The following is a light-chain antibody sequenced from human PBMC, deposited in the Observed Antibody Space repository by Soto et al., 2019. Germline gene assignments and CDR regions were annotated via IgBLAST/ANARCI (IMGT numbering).Light chain of an antibody. CDR2: DAS. J-gene: IGKJ2*01. V-gene: IGKV3-11*01. Sequence: EILLTQSPATLPLSPGESATLSCRASQSVSAYLAWYQQKPGQAPRLLIYDASSRATGIPARFSGSGSGTEFTLTINSLEPEDFAVYYCQQRRGWPAVYSCGQGTKVAIK. CDR1: QSVSAY. CDR3: QQRRGWPAVYS.